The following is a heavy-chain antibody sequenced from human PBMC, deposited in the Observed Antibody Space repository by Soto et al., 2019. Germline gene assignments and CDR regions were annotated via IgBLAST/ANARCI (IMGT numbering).Heavy chain of an antibody. Sequence: GASVKVSCKVSGYTLTELSMHWVRQAPGKGLEWMGGFDPEDGEAIYAQKFQGRVTMTEDTSTDTAYMELSSLRSEDTAVYYCATVRYYDILTGYSPFNYWGQGTLVTVSS. CDR3: ATVRYYDILTGYSPFNY. D-gene: IGHD3-9*01. V-gene: IGHV1-24*01. J-gene: IGHJ4*02. CDR2: FDPEDGEA. CDR1: GYTLTELS.